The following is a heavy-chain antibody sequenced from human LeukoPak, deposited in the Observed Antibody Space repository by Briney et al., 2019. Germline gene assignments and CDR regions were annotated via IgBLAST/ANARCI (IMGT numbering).Heavy chain of an antibody. CDR3: ARGSDYYDSSGYYPTKDLDY. CDR2: INHSGST. D-gene: IGHD3-22*01. Sequence: SETLSLTCAVYRGSFSGYYWSWIRQPPGKGLEWIGEINHSGSTNYNPSLKSRVTVSVDTSKNQFSLKLSSVTAADTAVYYCARGSDYYDSSGYYPTKDLDYWGQGTLVTVSS. CDR1: RGSFSGYY. J-gene: IGHJ4*02. V-gene: IGHV4-34*01.